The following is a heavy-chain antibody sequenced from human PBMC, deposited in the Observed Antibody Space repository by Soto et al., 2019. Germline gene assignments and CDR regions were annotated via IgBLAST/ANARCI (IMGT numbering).Heavy chain of an antibody. J-gene: IGHJ6*02. CDR3: ARTYSGHDPDYYQYYGMDV. V-gene: IGHV4-30-2*01. Sequence: QLQLQESGSGLVKPSQTLSLTCAVSGGSISTDDYSWSWIRQPPGKGLERIGYSYHSGNTYYNPSLKSRVTISVDRSKNQFSLKLSSVTAADTAVYYCARTYSGHDPDYYQYYGMDVWGQGTTVTVSS. D-gene: IGHD5-12*01. CDR2: SYHSGNT. CDR1: GGSISTDDYS.